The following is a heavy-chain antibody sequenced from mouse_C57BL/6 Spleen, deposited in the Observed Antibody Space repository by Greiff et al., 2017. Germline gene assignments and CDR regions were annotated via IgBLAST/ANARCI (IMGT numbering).Heavy chain of an antibody. Sequence: EVQGVESGAELVRPGSSVKMSCKTSGYTFTSYGINWVKQRPGQGLEWIGYIYIGNGYTEYNEKFKGKATLTSATYSSKASMQLSSLTSEDSAIYFCSRSGLRCASWAMDYWGQGTSVTVSS. J-gene: IGHJ4*01. CDR2: IYIGNGYT. CDR3: SRSGLRCASWAMDY. V-gene: IGHV1-58*01. CDR1: GYTFTSYG. D-gene: IGHD2-4*01.